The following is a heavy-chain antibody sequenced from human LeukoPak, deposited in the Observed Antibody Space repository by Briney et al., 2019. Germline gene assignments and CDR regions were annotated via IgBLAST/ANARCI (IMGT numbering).Heavy chain of an antibody. CDR3: ARVEIVVVTAVDY. V-gene: IGHV3-30*02. Sequence: PGGSLRLSCAASGFIFSSYGKHWVRQAPGRGLEWVAFIQFDGSTEYYADSVKGRFTISRDNAKNSLYLQMNSLRAEDTAVYYCARVEIVVVTAVDYWGQGTLVTVSS. CDR1: GFIFSSYG. CDR2: IQFDGSTE. J-gene: IGHJ4*02. D-gene: IGHD2-21*02.